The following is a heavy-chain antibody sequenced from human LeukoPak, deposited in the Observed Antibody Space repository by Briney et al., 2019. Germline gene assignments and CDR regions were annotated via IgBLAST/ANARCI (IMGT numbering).Heavy chain of an antibody. CDR1: GGSISSYY. V-gene: IGHV4-59*08. Sequence: SETLSLTCTVSGGSISSYYWRWIRQPPGKGLEWIGYIYYSGSTNYNPSLKSRVTISVDTSKNQFSLKLSSVTAADTAVYYCARSTIFGVVNSKGWFDPWGQGTLVTVSS. CDR2: IYYSGST. CDR3: ARSTIFGVVNSKGWFDP. D-gene: IGHD3-3*01. J-gene: IGHJ5*02.